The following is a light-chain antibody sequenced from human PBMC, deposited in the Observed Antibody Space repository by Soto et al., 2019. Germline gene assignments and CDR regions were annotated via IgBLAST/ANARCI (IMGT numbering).Light chain of an antibody. CDR2: GNR. J-gene: IGLJ3*02. Sequence: QSVLTQPPSVSGAPGQRVTLSCTGNSSNLGAGYDVHWYQQLPGAAPKLVIFGNRNRPSGVPERFSGAKSGTSACLAITGLQAEDEADYYCQAYDYSLTASVFGGGTKVTVL. CDR3: QAYDYSLTASV. V-gene: IGLV1-40*01. CDR1: SSNLGAGYD.